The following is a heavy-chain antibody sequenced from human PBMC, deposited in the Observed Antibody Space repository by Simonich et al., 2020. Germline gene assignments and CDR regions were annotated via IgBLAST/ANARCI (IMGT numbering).Heavy chain of an antibody. CDR3: ARHDRWLQFYFDY. J-gene: IGHJ4*02. V-gene: IGHV4-59*08. D-gene: IGHD5-12*01. CDR1: GGSISSYY. Sequence: QVQLQESGPGLVKPSETLSLTCTVSGGSISSYYWSWIRQPPGKGLEWIGNNYYSRSTNYNPSLKSRVTISVDTSKNQFSLKLSSVTAADTAVYYCARHDRWLQFYFDYWGQGTLVTVSS. CDR2: NYYSRST.